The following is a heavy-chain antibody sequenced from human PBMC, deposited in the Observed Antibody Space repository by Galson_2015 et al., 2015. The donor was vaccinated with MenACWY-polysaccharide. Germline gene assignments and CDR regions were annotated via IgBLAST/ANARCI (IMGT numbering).Heavy chain of an antibody. Sequence: SLRLSCAASGFTFSSYAMSWVRQAPGKGLECVSVISGSGDSTYNADSVKGRFTFSRDNSKNTLYLQMNSLRAEDTAVYYCALGNYYFHSWGQGTLVTVSS. J-gene: IGHJ4*02. D-gene: IGHD1-7*01. V-gene: IGHV3-23*01. CDR3: ALGNYYFHS. CDR2: ISGSGDST. CDR1: GFTFSSYA.